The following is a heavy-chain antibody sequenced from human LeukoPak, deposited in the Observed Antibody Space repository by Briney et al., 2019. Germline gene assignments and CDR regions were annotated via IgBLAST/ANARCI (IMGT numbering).Heavy chain of an antibody. V-gene: IGHV3-23*01. D-gene: IGHD3-22*01. CDR3: AKDRPYYYDSSGYYGY. CDR1: GVTFSDYA. Sequence: GGSLRLSCAASGVTFSDYAMSWVRQAPGQGLEWVSGISGSGGSTYYADSVKGRFTISRDNSKNTLYLQMNSLRAEDTAVYYCAKDRPYYYDSSGYYGYWGQGTLVTVSS. CDR2: ISGSGGST. J-gene: IGHJ4*02.